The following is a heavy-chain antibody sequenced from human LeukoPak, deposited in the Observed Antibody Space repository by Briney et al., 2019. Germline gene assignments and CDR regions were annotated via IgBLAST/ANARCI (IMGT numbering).Heavy chain of an antibody. CDR2: ISGSGAST. CDR1: GFTFSSYA. CDR3: ASQDSNNAFEI. J-gene: IGHJ3*02. Sequence: PGGSLRLSCAASGFTFSSYAMSWVRQAPGKGLEWVSTISGSGASTYYADSVKGRFTLSRDNSKNTLYLQMNSLRPEDTAVYYCASQDSNNAFEIWGQGTKVTVSS. V-gene: IGHV3-23*01. D-gene: IGHD3-22*01.